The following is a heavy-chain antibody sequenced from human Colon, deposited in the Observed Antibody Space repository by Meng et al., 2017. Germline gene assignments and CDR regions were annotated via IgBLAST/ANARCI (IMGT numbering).Heavy chain of an antibody. D-gene: IGHD3-16*01. Sequence: QVQLQELGPGLVRPSETPSLICAVSGASVRSPDHQWGWVRQPPGKGLEWIGYARIDYANTNYNPSLKSRVNVSLDTSKNQFSLNVRSVTAADTAVYYCARDYWGSLDFWGQGILVTVSS. V-gene: IGHV4-61*08. J-gene: IGHJ4*02. CDR2: ARIDYANT. CDR1: GASVRSPDHQ. CDR3: ARDYWGSLDF.